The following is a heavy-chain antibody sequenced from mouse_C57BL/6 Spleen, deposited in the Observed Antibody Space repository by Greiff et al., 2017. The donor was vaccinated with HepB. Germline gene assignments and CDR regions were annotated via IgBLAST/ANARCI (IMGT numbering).Heavy chain of an antibody. CDR2: IWSDGST. D-gene: IGHD1-1*01. J-gene: IGHJ2*01. CDR1: GFSLTSYG. Sequence: QVQLKESGPGLVAPSQSLSITCTVSGFSLTSYGVHWVRQPPGKGLEWLVVIWSDGSTTYNSALKSRLSISKDNTKSQVFLKMNSLQTDDTAMYYCARGHYYGSSYYFDYWGQGTTLTVSS. CDR3: ARGHYYGSSYYFDY. V-gene: IGHV2-6*03.